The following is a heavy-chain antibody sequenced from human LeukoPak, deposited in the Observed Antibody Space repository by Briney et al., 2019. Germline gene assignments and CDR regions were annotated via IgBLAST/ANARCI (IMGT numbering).Heavy chain of an antibody. CDR1: GYSFTSYW. CDR2: IYPGDSDT. D-gene: IGHD2-2*01. V-gene: IGHV5-51*01. J-gene: IGHJ4*02. CDR3: ARQPTSAGGDY. Sequence: GESLQISCKGSGYSFTSYWIGWVRRMPEKGLEWMGIIYPGDSDTRYSPSFQGQVTISADKSISTAYLQWSSLKASDTAMYYCARQPTSAGGDYWGQGTLVTVSS.